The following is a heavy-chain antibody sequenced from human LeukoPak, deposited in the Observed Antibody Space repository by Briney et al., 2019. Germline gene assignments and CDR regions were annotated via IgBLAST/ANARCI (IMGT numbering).Heavy chain of an antibody. CDR2: ISYDGSNK. Sequence: PGGSLRLSCAASGFTFSSYAMHWVRQAPGKGLEWAAVISYDGSNKYYADSVKGRFTISRDNSKNTLYLQMNSLRAEDTAVYYCARDVEADDGYIGTNRDYWGQGTLVTVSS. D-gene: IGHD6-13*01. V-gene: IGHV3-30-3*01. CDR3: ARDVEADDGYIGTNRDY. J-gene: IGHJ4*02. CDR1: GFTFSSYA.